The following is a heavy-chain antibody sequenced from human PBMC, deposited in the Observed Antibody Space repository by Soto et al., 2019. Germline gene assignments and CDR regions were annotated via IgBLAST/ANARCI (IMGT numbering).Heavy chain of an antibody. CDR3: ARDSVITIFGPPDY. CDR2: ISSSSSYI. D-gene: IGHD3-3*01. J-gene: IGHJ4*02. Sequence: GGSLRLSCAASGFTFSSYSMNWVRQAPGKGLEWVSSISSSSSYIYYADSVKGRFTISRDNAKNSLYLQMNSLRAEDTAVYYCARDSVITIFGPPDYWGQGTLVTVSS. CDR1: GFTFSSYS. V-gene: IGHV3-21*01.